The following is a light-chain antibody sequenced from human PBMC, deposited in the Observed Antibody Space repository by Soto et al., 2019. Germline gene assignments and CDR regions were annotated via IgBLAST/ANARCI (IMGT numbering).Light chain of an antibody. Sequence: IMLTHSLAPLSLSPGERATLSCRASQSVSSYLAWSQQKPGHAPRLLIYNASNRATGIPARFSGSGPGADFTLTISNLEPEDFAVYYCQNRSNWPLTICGASKV. CDR1: QSVSSY. V-gene: IGKV3-11*01. J-gene: IGKJ4*01. CDR3: QNRSNWPLT. CDR2: NAS.